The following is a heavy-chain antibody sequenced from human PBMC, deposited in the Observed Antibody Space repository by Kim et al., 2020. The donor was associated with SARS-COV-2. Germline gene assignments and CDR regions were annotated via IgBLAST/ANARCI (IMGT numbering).Heavy chain of an antibody. Sequence: GGSLRLSCAATGISFSFYGVHWIRQFPGKGLEWVAAMSFDGNNIFYVDSVKGRFTISKDNSKNTAYLQMNSLRPEDTALYYCVKDVYF. CDR3: VKDVYF. J-gene: IGHJ4*01. CDR2: MSFDGNNI. CDR1: GISFSFYG. V-gene: IGHV3-30*18.